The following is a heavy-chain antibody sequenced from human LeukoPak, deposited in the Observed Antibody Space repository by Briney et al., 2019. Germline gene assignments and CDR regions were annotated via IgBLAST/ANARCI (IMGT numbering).Heavy chain of an antibody. Sequence: PSETLSLTCTVSGGSISSYYWSWIRQPPGKGLDWIGYIYYSGSTNYNPSLKSRVTISVDTSKNHFSLRLSSVTAADTAVYYCARGGANWFDPWGQGTLVTVSS. D-gene: IGHD3-16*01. CDR3: ARGGANWFDP. J-gene: IGHJ5*02. V-gene: IGHV4-59*01. CDR1: GGSISSYY. CDR2: IYYSGST.